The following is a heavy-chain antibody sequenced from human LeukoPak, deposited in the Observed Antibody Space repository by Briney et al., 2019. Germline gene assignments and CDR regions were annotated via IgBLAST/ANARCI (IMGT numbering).Heavy chain of an antibody. CDR1: GGSISSGGYY. CDR3: ARDGPYDYVWGTRFDP. D-gene: IGHD3-16*01. V-gene: IGHV4-30-2*01. Sequence: SETLSLTCTVSGGSISSGGYYWSWIRQPPGKGLEWIGYIYHSGSTYYNPSLKSRVTISVDRSKNQFSLKLSSVTAADTAVYYCARDGPYDYVWGTRFDPWGQGTLVTVSS. J-gene: IGHJ5*02. CDR2: IYHSGST.